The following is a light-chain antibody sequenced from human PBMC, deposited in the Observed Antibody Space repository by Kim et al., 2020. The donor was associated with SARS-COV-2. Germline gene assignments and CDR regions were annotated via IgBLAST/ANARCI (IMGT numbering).Light chain of an antibody. J-gene: IGKJ5*01. CDR2: AAS. CDR1: QGISQY. V-gene: IGKV1-16*02. CDR3: QQYYSYPIT. Sequence: ASVGYTVTITCRASQGISQYLAWFRQKPGKAPESLIYAASSLESGVPSKFSGHGSGTDFTLTITGLQPEDSATYFCQQYYSYPITFGQGTRLEIK.